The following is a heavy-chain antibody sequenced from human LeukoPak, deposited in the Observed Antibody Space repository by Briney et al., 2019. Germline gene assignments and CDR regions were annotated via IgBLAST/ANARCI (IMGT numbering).Heavy chain of an antibody. CDR2: ISYDGSNK. CDR3: ARDILNTMVRGVIITDYFDY. V-gene: IGHV3-30-3*01. J-gene: IGHJ4*02. D-gene: IGHD3-10*01. Sequence: PGGSLRLSCAASGFTFSSYAMHWVCQAPGKGLEWVAVISYDGSNKYYADSVKGRFTISRDNSKNTLYLQMNSLRAEDTAVYYCARDILNTMVRGVIITDYFDYWGQGTLVTVSS. CDR1: GFTFSSYA.